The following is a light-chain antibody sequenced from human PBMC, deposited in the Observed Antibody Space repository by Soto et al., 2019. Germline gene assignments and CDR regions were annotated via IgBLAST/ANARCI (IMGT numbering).Light chain of an antibody. CDR2: DAS. Sequence: EIVLTQSPDTLSLSPGERATLSCRASQSVRSNYLAWYQQKPGQAPRFLIYDASSRATGIPDRFSGSGSRTDFTLTISRLEPEDFAVYYCQQYGSTPLTFGGGTKVEIK. J-gene: IGKJ4*01. CDR1: QSVRSNY. CDR3: QQYGSTPLT. V-gene: IGKV3-20*01.